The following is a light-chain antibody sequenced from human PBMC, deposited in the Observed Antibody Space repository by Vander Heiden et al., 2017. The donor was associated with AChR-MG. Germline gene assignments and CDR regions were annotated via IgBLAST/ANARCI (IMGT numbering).Light chain of an antibody. Sequence: HSVLTQRPSAPGTPGQRVTISCSGSSSNIGSNYVYWYQQLPGTAPKLLIYRNNQRPSGVADRFSGSKSGTSASLAISGLRYEDEADYYCAAWDDSLSVVVFGGGTKLTVL. V-gene: IGLV1-47*01. CDR3: AAWDDSLSVVV. J-gene: IGLJ2*01. CDR1: SSNIGSNY. CDR2: RNN.